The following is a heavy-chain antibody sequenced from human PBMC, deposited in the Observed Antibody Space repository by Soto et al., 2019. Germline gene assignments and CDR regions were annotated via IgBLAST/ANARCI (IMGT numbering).Heavy chain of an antibody. CDR3: AKDPQQYDSSGYPDY. V-gene: IGHV3-30*18. J-gene: IGHJ4*02. CDR2: ISYDGRNK. CDR1: GLTFSSYG. D-gene: IGHD3-22*01. Sequence: GGSLRLSCAASGLTFSSYGMHWVRQAPGKGLEWVAVISYDGRNKFYVDSVQGRFTISRDNSDNTLYLQMNSLRAEDTAVYYCAKDPQQYDSSGYPDYWGQGALVTVSS.